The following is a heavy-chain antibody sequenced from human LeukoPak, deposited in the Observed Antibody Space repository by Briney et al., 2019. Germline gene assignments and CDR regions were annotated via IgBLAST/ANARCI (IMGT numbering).Heavy chain of an antibody. Sequence: SSETQSLTCTVSGGSISSSSYYWGWIRQPPGKGLEWIGSIYYSGSTYYNPSLKSRVTISVDTSKNQFSLKLSSVTAADTAVYYCIIWRAARPHAFDIWGQGTMVTVSS. V-gene: IGHV4-39*01. CDR2: IYYSGST. CDR3: IIWRAARPHAFDI. D-gene: IGHD6-6*01. J-gene: IGHJ3*02. CDR1: GGSISSSSYY.